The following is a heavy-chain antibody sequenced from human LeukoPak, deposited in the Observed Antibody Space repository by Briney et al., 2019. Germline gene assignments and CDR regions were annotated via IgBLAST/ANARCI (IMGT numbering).Heavy chain of an antibody. D-gene: IGHD3-10*01. CDR3: ARSESLLWFGELLPNDWFDP. V-gene: IGHV3-48*02. Sequence: GGSLRLSCVASGFTFSAFGMNWVRQAPGKGLEWVSYIGSGSSPIYYADSVKGRFTMSRDNAKNSLYLQMNSLRDEDAAVYYCARSESLLWFGELLPNDWFDPWGQGTLVTVSS. J-gene: IGHJ5*02. CDR1: GFTFSAFG. CDR2: IGSGSSPI.